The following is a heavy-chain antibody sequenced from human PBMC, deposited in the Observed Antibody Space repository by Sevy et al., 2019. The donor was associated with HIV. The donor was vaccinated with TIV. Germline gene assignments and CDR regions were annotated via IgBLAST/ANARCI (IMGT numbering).Heavy chain of an antibody. Sequence: ASVKVSCKASGGTFSSYAISWVRQAPGQGLEWMGGIIPIFGTANYAQKFQGRVTITADESTSTAYMELGSLRSEDTAVYYCAREGLTGDLHSWYFDLWGRGTLVTVSS. D-gene: IGHD7-27*01. CDR3: AREGLTGDLHSWYFDL. J-gene: IGHJ2*01. CDR2: IIPIFGTA. V-gene: IGHV1-69*13. CDR1: GGTFSSYA.